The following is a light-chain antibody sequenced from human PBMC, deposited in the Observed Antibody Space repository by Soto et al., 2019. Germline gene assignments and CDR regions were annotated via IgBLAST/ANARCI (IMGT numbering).Light chain of an antibody. CDR1: SSNIGTGYD. CDR3: QSYDSSLSGSVV. CDR2: SNS. V-gene: IGLV1-40*01. J-gene: IGLJ2*01. Sequence: QSVLTQPPSVSGAPGQRVTISCTGSSSNIGTGYDVHWYQQFPGTAPKLLIYSNSNRPSGVPDRFSGSKSGTSASLAITGRQAEDEADYYCQSYDSSLSGSVVFGGGTKLTVL.